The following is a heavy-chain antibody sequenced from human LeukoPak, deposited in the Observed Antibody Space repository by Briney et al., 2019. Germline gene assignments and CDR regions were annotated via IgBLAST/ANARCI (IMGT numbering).Heavy chain of an antibody. Sequence: PSEILSLTCAVYGGSFSGYYWSWIRQPPGKGLEWIGEINHSGSTNYNPSLKSRVTISVDTSKNQFSLKLSSVTAADTAVYYCARPGGWYRYYFDYWGQGTLVTVSS. CDR1: GGSFSGYY. V-gene: IGHV4-34*01. CDR2: INHSGST. D-gene: IGHD6-19*01. CDR3: ARPGGWYRYYFDY. J-gene: IGHJ4*02.